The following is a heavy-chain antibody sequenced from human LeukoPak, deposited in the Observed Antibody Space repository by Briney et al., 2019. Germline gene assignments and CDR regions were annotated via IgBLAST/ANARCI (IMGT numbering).Heavy chain of an antibody. D-gene: IGHD3-22*01. CDR1: GGSISSYY. CDR2: IYYSGST. Sequence: SETLSLTCTVSGGSISSYYWSWIRQPPGKGLEWIGYIYYSGSTNYNPSLKSRVTISVDTSKNQFSLKLSSVTAADTAVYYCAGSDSSGYLYYFDYWGQGTLVTVSS. V-gene: IGHV4-59*01. J-gene: IGHJ4*02. CDR3: AGSDSSGYLYYFDY.